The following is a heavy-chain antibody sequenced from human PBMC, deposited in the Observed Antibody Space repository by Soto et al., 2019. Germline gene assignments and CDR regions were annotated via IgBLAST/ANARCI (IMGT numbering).Heavy chain of an antibody. CDR3: AKDINSSGRYYTLFDY. D-gene: IGHD3-10*01. CDR1: GFTFDDYA. J-gene: IGHJ4*02. V-gene: IGHV3-9*01. CDR2: ISWNSGSI. Sequence: GGSLRLSCAASGFTFDDYAMHWVRQAPGKGPEWVSGISWNSGSIGYADSVKGRFTISRDNAKNSLYLQMNSLRAEDTALYYCAKDINSSGRYYTLFDYWGQGALVTVSS.